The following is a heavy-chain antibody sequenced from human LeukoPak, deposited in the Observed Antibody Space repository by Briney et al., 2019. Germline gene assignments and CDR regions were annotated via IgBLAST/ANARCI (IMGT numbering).Heavy chain of an antibody. Sequence: SETLSLTCTVSGGSISSSSYYWGWIRQPPGKGLEWIGSIYYSGSTYYNPSLKSRVTISVDTSKNQFSLKLSSVTAADTAVYYCARLPTPDHNFDYWGQGTLVTVSS. CDR3: ARLPTPDHNFDY. D-gene: IGHD1-14*01. V-gene: IGHV4-39*01. CDR1: GGSISSSSYY. CDR2: IYYSGST. J-gene: IGHJ4*02.